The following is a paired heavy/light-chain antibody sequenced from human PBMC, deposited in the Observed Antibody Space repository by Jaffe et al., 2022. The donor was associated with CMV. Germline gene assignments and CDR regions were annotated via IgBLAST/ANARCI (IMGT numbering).Heavy chain of an antibody. CDR2: IFPGDSDT. D-gene: IGHD6-13*01. Sequence: EVQLVQSGAEVKKPGESLNISCKGFGYSFTSYWIGWVRQMPGKGLEWMGIIFPGDSDTRYSPSFQGQVTMSADKSSRTAYLQWSSLKDSDTAMYFCATSFFTAAHDASDIWGQGTMVIVSS. CDR1: GYSFTSYW. J-gene: IGHJ3*02. V-gene: IGHV5-51*01. CDR3: ATSFFTAAHDASDI.
Light chain of an antibody. Sequence: DIQMTQSPSSLSASVGDRVTITCRASQSINRNLSWYQQKPGKAPKLLMYGASNLQSGVPPRFSGSGSGTDFTLTIRSLQPEDFATYYCQRTYSNAPFTFGPGTKVDIK. CDR2: GAS. J-gene: IGKJ3*01. V-gene: IGKV1-39*01. CDR3: QRTYSNAPFT. CDR1: QSINRN.